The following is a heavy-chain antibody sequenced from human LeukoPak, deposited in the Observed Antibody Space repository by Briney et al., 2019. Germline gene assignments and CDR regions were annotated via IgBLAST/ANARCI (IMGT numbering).Heavy chain of an antibody. V-gene: IGHV4-34*01. CDR3: ARSSYDFWSGYLPYYYMDV. CDR2: INHSGST. Sequence: SETLPLTCAVYGGSFSGYYWSWIRQPPGKGLEWIGEINHSGSTNYNPSLKSRVTISVDTSKNQFSLKLSSVTAADTAVYYCARSSYDFWSGYLPYYYMDVWGKGTTVTVSS. CDR1: GGSFSGYY. J-gene: IGHJ6*03. D-gene: IGHD3-3*01.